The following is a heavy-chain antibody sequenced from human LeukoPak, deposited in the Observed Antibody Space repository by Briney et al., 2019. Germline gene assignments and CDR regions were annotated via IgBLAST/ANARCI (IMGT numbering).Heavy chain of an antibody. D-gene: IGHD3-10*01. CDR2: IKQDGSEK. CDR3: ARASGDYGDY. V-gene: IGHV3-7*01. CDR1: GFTFSSYW. Sequence: SGGSLRLSCAAPGFTFSSYWMSWVRQAPGKGLEWVANIKQDGSEKYYVDSVKGRFTISRDNAKNSLYLQMNSLRAEDTAVYYCARASGDYGDYWGQGTLVTVSS. J-gene: IGHJ4*02.